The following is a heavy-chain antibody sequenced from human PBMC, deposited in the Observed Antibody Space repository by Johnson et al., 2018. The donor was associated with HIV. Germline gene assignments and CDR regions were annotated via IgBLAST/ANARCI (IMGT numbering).Heavy chain of an antibody. Sequence: QVQLVESGGGVVQPGRSLRLSCVASGFTFSTYGMHWVRQAPGKGLEWVAVIWYDGSNKYYADSVKGRFTISRDNSKNTLYLQMNSLRAEDTAVYYCAKDGGKWELPNAFDIWGQGTMVTVSS. CDR2: IWYDGSNK. J-gene: IGHJ3*02. D-gene: IGHD1-26*01. CDR3: AKDGGKWELPNAFDI. CDR1: GFTFSTYG. V-gene: IGHV3-33*06.